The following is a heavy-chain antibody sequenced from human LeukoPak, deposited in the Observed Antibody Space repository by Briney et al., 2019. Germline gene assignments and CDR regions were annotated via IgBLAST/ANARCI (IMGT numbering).Heavy chain of an antibody. V-gene: IGHV3-74*01. CDR2: INSDGSST. Sequence: GGSLRLSCAASGFTFSSYWMHWVRQAPGKGLVWASRINSDGSSTSYADSVKGRFTISRDNAKNTLYLQMNSLRAEDTAVYYCARDPYYDFWSGPDLDYWGQGTLVTVSS. CDR1: GFTFSSYW. CDR3: ARDPYYDFWSGPDLDY. J-gene: IGHJ4*02. D-gene: IGHD3-3*01.